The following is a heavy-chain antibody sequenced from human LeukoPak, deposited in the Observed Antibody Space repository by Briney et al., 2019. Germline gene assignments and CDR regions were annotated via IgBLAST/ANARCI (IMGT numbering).Heavy chain of an antibody. D-gene: IGHD2-8*01. V-gene: IGHV3-30*02. CDR2: IQYDRTNE. Sequence: GGSLRLSCAASGFTFSTYGMTWVRQAPGKGLEWVAYIQYDRTNEQYAHSVKGRFRISRDNSNNILYLQMNSLRTEDTAVYYCAKDRCSNGIGCYYYYMEVWGKGTTVTISS. J-gene: IGHJ6*03. CDR1: GFTFSTYG. CDR3: AKDRCSNGIGCYYYYMEV.